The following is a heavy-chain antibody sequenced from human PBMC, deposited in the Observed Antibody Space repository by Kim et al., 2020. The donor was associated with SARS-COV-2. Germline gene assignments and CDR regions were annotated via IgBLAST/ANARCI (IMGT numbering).Heavy chain of an antibody. V-gene: IGHV3-33*01. CDR2: K. Sequence: KYYAGSVKGRFTISRDNSKTTLYLQMNSRRAEDTAVYYCARTPSYYYGMDVWGQGTTVTVSS. CDR3: ARTPSYYYGMDV. J-gene: IGHJ6*02.